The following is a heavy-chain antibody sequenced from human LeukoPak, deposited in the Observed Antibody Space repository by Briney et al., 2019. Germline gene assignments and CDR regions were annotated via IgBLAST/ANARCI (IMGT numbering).Heavy chain of an antibody. J-gene: IGHJ6*02. Sequence: SETLSLTCTVSGGSISSSSYYWGWIRQPPGKGLEWIGSIYYSGSTYYNPSLKSRVTISVDTSKNQFSLKLSSVTAADTAVYYCARHNDYYVVGGMDVWGQGTTVTVSS. CDR1: GGSISSSSYY. CDR3: ARHNDYYVVGGMDV. D-gene: IGHD3-10*02. V-gene: IGHV4-39*01. CDR2: IYYSGST.